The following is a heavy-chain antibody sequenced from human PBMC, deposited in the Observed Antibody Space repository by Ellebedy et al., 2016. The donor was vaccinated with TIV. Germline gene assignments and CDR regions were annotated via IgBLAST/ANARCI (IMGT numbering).Heavy chain of an antibody. V-gene: IGHV4-59*08. CDR2: IYYSGST. Sequence: MPSETLSLTCTVSGGSISSYYWSWIRQPPGKGLEWIGYIYYSGSTNYNPSLKSRVTISVDTSKNQFSLKLSSVTAADTAVYYCARQTPFGWYGAFDIWGQGTMVTVSS. CDR1: GGSISSYY. CDR3: ARQTPFGWYGAFDI. J-gene: IGHJ3*02. D-gene: IGHD6-19*01.